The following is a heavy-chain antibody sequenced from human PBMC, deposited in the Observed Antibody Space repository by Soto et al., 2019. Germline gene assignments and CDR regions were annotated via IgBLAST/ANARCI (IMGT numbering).Heavy chain of an antibody. J-gene: IGHJ4*02. CDR3: AREAPIGIAAAGPFDY. Sequence: LRLSCAVSGFTVSNNYMSWVRQAPGKGLEGVSVIYSGGYTAYGDSVKGRFTISRDNSKNTLYLQMNSLRAEDTAVYYCAREAPIGIAAAGPFDYWGQGTLVTVSS. CDR1: GFTVSNNY. D-gene: IGHD6-13*01. V-gene: IGHV3-53*05. CDR2: IYSGGYT.